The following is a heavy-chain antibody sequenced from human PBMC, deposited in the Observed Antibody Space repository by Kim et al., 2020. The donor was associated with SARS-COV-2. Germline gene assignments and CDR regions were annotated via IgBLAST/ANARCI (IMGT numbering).Heavy chain of an antibody. CDR3: AKDPGDYGDYQLVEI. Sequence: GGSLRLSCAASGFTFSSYAMSWVRQAPGKGLEWVSAISGSGGSTYYADSVKGRFTISRDNTKNTLYLQMNSLRAEDTAVYYSAKDPGDYGDYQLVEIWGQGSMGTVSS. D-gene: IGHD4-17*01. J-gene: IGHJ3*02. CDR2: ISGSGGST. CDR1: GFTFSSYA. V-gene: IGHV3-23*01.